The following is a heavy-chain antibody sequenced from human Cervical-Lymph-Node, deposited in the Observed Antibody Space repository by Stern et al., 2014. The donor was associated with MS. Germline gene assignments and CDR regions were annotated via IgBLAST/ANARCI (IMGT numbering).Heavy chain of an antibody. Sequence: VPLVESGGEVKKAGESLKISCKGSGYSFSNTWIAWVRQMPGKGLEWMWFIYPEDSDTRYSPSFQGQVSISADTSISTTYLHWGSLKASDTAMYFCARPLRGINNAFDAWGQGTMVTVYS. V-gene: IGHV5-51*01. D-gene: IGHD3-10*01. J-gene: IGHJ3*01. CDR3: ARPLRGINNAFDA. CDR1: GYSFSNTW. CDR2: IYPEDSDT.